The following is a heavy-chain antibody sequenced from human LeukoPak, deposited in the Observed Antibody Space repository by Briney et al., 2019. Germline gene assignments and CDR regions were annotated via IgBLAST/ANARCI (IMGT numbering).Heavy chain of an antibody. CDR2: INPSSGST. V-gene: IGHV1-46*01. J-gene: IGHJ4*02. CDR3: ARRGRNSLDY. Sequence: ASVKVSCKASGNTFTSYYIHWVRQAPGQGLEWMGIINPSSGSTNYTQKFQGRVTVTRDTSTSTVYMELSSLRSEDTAVYYCARRGRNSLDYWGQGTLVTVSS. D-gene: IGHD4-23*01. CDR1: GNTFTSYY.